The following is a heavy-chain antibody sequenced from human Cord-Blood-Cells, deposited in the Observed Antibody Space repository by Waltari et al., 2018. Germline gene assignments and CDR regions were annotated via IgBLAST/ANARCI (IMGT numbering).Heavy chain of an antibody. D-gene: IGHD2-21*02. CDR3: AGHRWGLHYFDY. CDR1: GYSISSGYY. J-gene: IGHJ4*02. Sequence: QVQLPESGPGLVKPSETLSLTCTVSGYSISSGYYWGWIRQPPGKGLEWIGSIYHSGSTSYNPSLKSRVTISVYTSKDQFSLKLSSVTAADTAVYYCAGHRWGLHYFDYWGQGTLVTVSS. V-gene: IGHV4-38-2*02. CDR2: IYHSGST.